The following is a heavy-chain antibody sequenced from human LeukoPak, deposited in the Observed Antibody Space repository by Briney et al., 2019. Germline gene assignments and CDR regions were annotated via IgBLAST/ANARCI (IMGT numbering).Heavy chain of an antibody. CDR2: IYSGGST. V-gene: IGHV3-66*01. CDR1: GFTVSSNY. Sequence: GGSLRLSCAASGFTVSSNYMSWVRQAPGKGLGWFSVIYSGGSTYYADSVKGRFTISRDNSKNTLYLQMNSLRAEDTAVYYCAREGPGGTLAAAGFTWGQGTLVTVSS. J-gene: IGHJ4*02. CDR3: AREGPGGTLAAAGFT. D-gene: IGHD6-13*01.